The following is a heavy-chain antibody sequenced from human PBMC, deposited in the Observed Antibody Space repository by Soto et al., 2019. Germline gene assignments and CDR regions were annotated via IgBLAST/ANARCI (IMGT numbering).Heavy chain of an antibody. CDR2: IYYSGST. J-gene: IGHJ4*02. Sequence: SETLSLTCTVSGGSISSYYWSWIRQPPGKGLEWIGYIYYSGSTNYNPSLKSRVTISVDTSKNQFSLKLSSVTAADTAVYYCARKGSGSYYDDGFDYWGQGTLVTVAS. CDR1: GGSISSYY. CDR3: ARKGSGSYYDDGFDY. V-gene: IGHV4-59*01. D-gene: IGHD1-26*01.